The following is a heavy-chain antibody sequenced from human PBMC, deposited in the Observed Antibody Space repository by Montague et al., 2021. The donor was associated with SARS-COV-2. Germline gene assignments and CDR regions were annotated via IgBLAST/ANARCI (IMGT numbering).Heavy chain of an antibody. D-gene: IGHD3-22*01. J-gene: IGHJ4*02. CDR2: IYSSGST. V-gene: IGHV4-59*01. CDR3: VREGRSSAYAMDY. Sequence: SETLSLTCTVSGASMSGSYWCWVRQPPGQGPEWVGNIYSSGSTHYNPSLKSRVAISVDTSKTQFSLGLTSVTAADAAVYYCVREGRSSAYAMDYWGQGTLVTVSS. CDR1: GASMSGSY.